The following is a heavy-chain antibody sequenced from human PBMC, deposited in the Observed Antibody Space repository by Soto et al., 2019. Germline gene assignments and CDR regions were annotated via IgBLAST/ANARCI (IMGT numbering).Heavy chain of an antibody. CDR1: GYSFTSYW. CDR3: ASDIVVVSAATRRYYGMDV. CDR2: IDPSDSYT. D-gene: IGHD2-2*01. J-gene: IGHJ6*02. Sequence: PGESLKISCKGSGYSFTSYWNSWVRQMPGKGLEWMGRIDPSDSYTNYSPSFQGHVTISADKSISTAYLQWSSLKASDTAMYYCASDIVVVSAATRRYYGMDVWGQGTTVTVSS. V-gene: IGHV5-10-1*01.